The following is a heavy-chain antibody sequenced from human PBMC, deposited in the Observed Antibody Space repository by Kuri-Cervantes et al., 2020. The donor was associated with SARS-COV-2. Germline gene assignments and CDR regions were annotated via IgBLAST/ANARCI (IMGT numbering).Heavy chain of an antibody. CDR1: GFTFSSYA. V-gene: IGHV3-23*01. D-gene: IGHD3-3*01. CDR2: ISGSGGST. CDR3: AKGPYYDFWSGYYTTGLFDYYGMDV. Sequence: GGSLRLSCAASGFTFSSYAMGWVRQAPGKGLEWVSAISGSGGSTYYADSVKGRFTISRDNSKNTLYLQMNSLRAEDTAVYYCAKGPYYDFWSGYYTTGLFDYYGMDVWGQGTTVTVSS. J-gene: IGHJ6*02.